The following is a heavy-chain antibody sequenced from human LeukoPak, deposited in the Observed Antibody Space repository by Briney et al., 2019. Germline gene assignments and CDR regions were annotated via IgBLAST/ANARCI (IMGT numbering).Heavy chain of an antibody. V-gene: IGHV3-30*18. CDR3: AKDGGRYRFDY. CDR2: ISYDGSYK. J-gene: IGHJ4*02. Sequence: GGSLRLSCAASGFTFSSYGMHWVRQAPGKGLEWVAVISYDGSYKYYADSVKGRFTISRDNSKNTLHLQMNSLRPEDTAVYYCAKDGGRYRFDYWGQGTLVTVSS. CDR1: GFTFSSYG. D-gene: IGHD3-16*02.